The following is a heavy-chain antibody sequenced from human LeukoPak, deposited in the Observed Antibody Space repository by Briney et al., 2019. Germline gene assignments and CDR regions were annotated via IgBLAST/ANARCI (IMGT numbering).Heavy chain of an antibody. CDR2: IDWDEDK. D-gene: IGHD2-8*01. Sequence: ESGPTLVNPTQTLTLTRTFSGFSLTTSGICVNWIRQPPGKALEWLARIDWDEDKYFDTSLKTRLTISKDTSKNQVVLRMINVDPGDTGTYYCARMGCGVYPNYFDFWGQGILVTVSS. J-gene: IGHJ4*02. V-gene: IGHV2-70*11. CDR1: GFSLTTSGIC. CDR3: ARMGCGVYPNYFDF.